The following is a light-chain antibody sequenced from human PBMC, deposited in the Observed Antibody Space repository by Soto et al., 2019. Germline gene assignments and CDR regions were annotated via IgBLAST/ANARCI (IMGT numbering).Light chain of an antibody. CDR2: DAS. V-gene: IGKV3-11*01. Sequence: VMTQKPATLSVSPGDRATLSCSASQSVSYNLAWYQQKPGQAPRLLIYDASTRATGIPARFSGSASGTDFTLTISSLEPEDFAVYYCQQRSNWPFTFGPGTIVDV. CDR1: QSVSYN. J-gene: IGKJ3*01. CDR3: QQRSNWPFT.